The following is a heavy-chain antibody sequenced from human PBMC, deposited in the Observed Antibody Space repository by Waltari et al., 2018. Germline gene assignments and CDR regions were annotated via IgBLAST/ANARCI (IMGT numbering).Heavy chain of an antibody. V-gene: IGHV1-69*05. CDR1: GGTFSSYA. J-gene: IGHJ4*02. CDR2: IIPNCGTA. D-gene: IGHD2-15*01. Sequence: QVQLVQSGAEVKKPGSSVKVSCKASGGTFSSYAISWVRQAPGQGLEWMGGIIPNCGTANYAQKIQGRVTMTTDESTSTGYMELSSLRSEDTAVYYCARGVVVAATYFDYWGQGTLVTVSS. CDR3: ARGVVVAATYFDY.